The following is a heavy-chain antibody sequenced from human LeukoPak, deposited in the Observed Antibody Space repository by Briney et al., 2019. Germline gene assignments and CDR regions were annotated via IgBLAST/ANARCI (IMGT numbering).Heavy chain of an antibody. Sequence: PSETLSLTCGVSGASFSGYYWTWIRQPPGKGLEWIGEINHSGGTNYNMSLESRVTISVDPSKKQFSLKLRSVTAEDTAVYYCATDRYYGSGSYYKFDYWGQGILVTVSS. CDR1: GASFSGYY. J-gene: IGHJ4*02. V-gene: IGHV4-34*01. D-gene: IGHD3-10*01. CDR3: ATDRYYGSGSYYKFDY. CDR2: INHSGGT.